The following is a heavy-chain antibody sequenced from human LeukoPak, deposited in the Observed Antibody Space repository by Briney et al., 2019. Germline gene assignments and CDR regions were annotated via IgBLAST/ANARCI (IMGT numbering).Heavy chain of an antibody. Sequence: ASVKVSCKASGYSFTSNYIHWVRQAPGQGLEWMGMIYPRDGSTSYAQKFQGRVTVTRDTSTSTVHMELSGLRSEDTAVYYCATSPLNPEATAMAPPQFDYWGQGTLVTVSS. CDR1: GYSFTSNY. CDR2: IYPRDGST. V-gene: IGHV1-46*01. D-gene: IGHD5-18*01. J-gene: IGHJ4*02. CDR3: ATSPLNPEATAMAPPQFDY.